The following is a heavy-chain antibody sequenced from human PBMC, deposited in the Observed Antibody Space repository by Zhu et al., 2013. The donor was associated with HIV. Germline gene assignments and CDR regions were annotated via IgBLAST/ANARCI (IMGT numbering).Heavy chain of an antibody. CDR1: GYTFTSYY. J-gene: IGHJ5*02. Sequence: QVQLVQSGAEVKKPGASVKVSCKASGYTFTSYYMHWVRQAPGQGLEWMGIINPSGGSTSYAQKFQGRVTMTRDTSTSTVYMELSSLRSEDTAVYYCARAGSIAARPHWFDPWGQGTLVTVSP. D-gene: IGHD6-6*01. CDR3: ARAGSIAARPHWFDP. CDR2: INPSGGST. V-gene: IGHV1-46*03.